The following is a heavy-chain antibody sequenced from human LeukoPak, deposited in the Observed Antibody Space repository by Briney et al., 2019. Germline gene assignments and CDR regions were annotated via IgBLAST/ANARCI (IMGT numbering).Heavy chain of an antibody. V-gene: IGHV3-23*01. D-gene: IGHD3-3*01. CDR2: ISGSGGST. Sequence: WGSLRLSCAASGFTFSSYAMSWVRQAPGKGLEWVSAISGSGGSTYYADSVKGRFTISRDNSKNTLYLQMNSLRAEDTAVYYCARRGPITIFGVADSFDYWGQGTLVTVSS. J-gene: IGHJ4*02. CDR3: ARRGPITIFGVADSFDY. CDR1: GFTFSSYA.